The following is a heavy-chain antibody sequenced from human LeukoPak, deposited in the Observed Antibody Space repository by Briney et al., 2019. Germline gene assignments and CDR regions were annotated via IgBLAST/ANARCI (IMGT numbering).Heavy chain of an antibody. CDR3: ARGVRWADTFTGYYLSGFDH. CDR1: GGSISSYY. D-gene: IGHD3-9*01. V-gene: IGHV4-59*08. CDR2: IYGSGNT. Sequence: SETLSLTCTVSGGSISSYYWSWIRQSPGKGLEWIGYIYGSGNTNYNPSLKSRVTMPIDTSKNQFSLKLTSMTAADTAVYYCARGVRWADTFTGYYLSGFDHWGQGTLVPVSS. J-gene: IGHJ4*02.